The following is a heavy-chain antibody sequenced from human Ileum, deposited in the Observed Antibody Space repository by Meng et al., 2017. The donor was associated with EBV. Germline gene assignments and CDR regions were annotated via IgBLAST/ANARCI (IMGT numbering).Heavy chain of an antibody. Sequence: QGQMGQAGGVVKKPGSPVKVSSKASGGTFTNYAINWVRQAPGQGLEVMGGAIPVFGTPNYAQKFQGRVTITADESTNTAYMELYSLRSEDTAVYYCARDQAMIRYWGQGTLVTVSS. CDR2: AIPVFGTP. J-gene: IGHJ4*02. V-gene: IGHV1-69*01. CDR3: ARDQAMIRY. CDR1: GGTFTNYA. D-gene: IGHD3-10*01.